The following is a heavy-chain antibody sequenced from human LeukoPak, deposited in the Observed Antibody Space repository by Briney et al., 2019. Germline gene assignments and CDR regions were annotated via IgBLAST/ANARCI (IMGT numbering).Heavy chain of an antibody. CDR2: IYTSGSS. CDR3: ARAWADSSGYYIFYFDS. D-gene: IGHD3-22*01. Sequence: SETLSLTCTVSGDSMTGYYWSWIRQPAGKGLEWIGRIYTSGSSNYNPSLKSRVTMSIDTSKNQFSLKLNSVTAADTAMYYCARAWADSSGYYIFYFDSWGQGTLVTVSS. V-gene: IGHV4-4*07. J-gene: IGHJ4*02. CDR1: GDSMTGYY.